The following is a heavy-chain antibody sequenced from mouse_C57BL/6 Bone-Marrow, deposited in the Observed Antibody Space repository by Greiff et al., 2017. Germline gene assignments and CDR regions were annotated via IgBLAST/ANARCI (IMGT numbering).Heavy chain of an antibody. V-gene: IGHV1-55*01. CDR3: SNGYYGFAY. CDR1: GYTFTSYW. J-gene: IGHJ3*01. CDR2: IYPGSGST. D-gene: IGHD2-3*01. Sequence: QVHVKQPGAELVKPGASVKMSCKASGYTFTSYWITWVKQRPGQGLEWIGDIYPGSGSTNYNEKFKSKATLTVDTSSSTAYMQLSSLTSADSAVYYCSNGYYGFAYWGQGTLVTVSA.